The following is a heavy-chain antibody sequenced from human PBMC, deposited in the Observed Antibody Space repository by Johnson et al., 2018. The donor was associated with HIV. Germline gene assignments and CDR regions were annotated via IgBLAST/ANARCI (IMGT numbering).Heavy chain of an antibody. Sequence: VQLVESGGSMVQPGGSLRLSCAASGFTVNNKYMSWVRQPPGKGLEWVSVIYSGGSTYYAAPVRGRFTISRDTSENTLYLQMNSLKTEDTALYYCTTGLSWNDAFHIWAQGTMVTVSS. J-gene: IGHJ3*02. CDR2: IYSGGST. D-gene: IGHD1-1*01. CDR1: GFTVNNKY. V-gene: IGHV3-66*01. CDR3: TTGLSWNDAFHI.